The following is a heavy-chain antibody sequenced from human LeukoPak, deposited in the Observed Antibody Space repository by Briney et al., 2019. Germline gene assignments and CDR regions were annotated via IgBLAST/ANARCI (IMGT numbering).Heavy chain of an antibody. CDR1: GYTFTTYD. CDR3: ARVGCSDISCWTWLDP. D-gene: IGHD6-19*01. CDR2: VNPNNGDT. Sequence: GASAKVSCKASGYTFTTYDVNWVRQATGQGLEWMGRVNPNNGDTAYAQKFQGRVTITRDTSTNTVYMQLSSLKSDDTAVYYCARVGCSDISCWTWLDPWGQGTLVTVSS. V-gene: IGHV1-8*03. J-gene: IGHJ5*02.